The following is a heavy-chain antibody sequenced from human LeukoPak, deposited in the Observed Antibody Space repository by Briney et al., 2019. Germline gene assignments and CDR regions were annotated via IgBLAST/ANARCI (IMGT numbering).Heavy chain of an antibody. CDR3: ARDNYGLGSF. Sequence: PSETLSLTCTVSGYSISSGYYWGWIRQPPGKGLGWIGTIYHGGSTYHNPSLKSRVTISADTSKNQFSLKLNSVTAADTAVYYCARDNYGLGSFWGQGTTVTVSS. CDR2: IYHGGST. CDR1: GYSISSGYY. J-gene: IGHJ6*02. V-gene: IGHV4-38-2*02. D-gene: IGHD3-10*01.